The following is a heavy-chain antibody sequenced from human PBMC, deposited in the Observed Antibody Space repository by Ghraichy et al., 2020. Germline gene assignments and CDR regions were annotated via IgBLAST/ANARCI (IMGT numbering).Heavy chain of an antibody. CDR3: ARDRLRYSYGYFY. D-gene: IGHD5-18*01. CDR1: GFTFSSYW. J-gene: IGHJ4*02. V-gene: IGHV3-7*03. CDR2: IKQDGSEK. Sequence: GGSLRLSCAASGFTFSSYWMTWVRQAPGKGLEWVANIKQDGSEKYYVDSVKGRFTISRDNAKNSLYLQMNSLRAEDTAVYYCARDRLRYSYGYFYWGQGTLVTVSS.